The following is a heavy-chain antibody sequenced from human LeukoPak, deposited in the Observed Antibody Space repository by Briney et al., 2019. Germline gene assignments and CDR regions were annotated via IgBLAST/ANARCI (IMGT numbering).Heavy chain of an antibody. Sequence: PGGSLRLSCAASGFTFSSYAMSWVRQAPGKGLEWVSAISGNGGTIYYADSVKGRFTTSRDNSKNTLYLQANSLRAVDTAVYYCAKAAPDTTYFDYWGQGTLVTVSS. CDR2: ISGNGGTI. CDR3: AKAAPDTTYFDY. D-gene: IGHD2/OR15-2a*01. CDR1: GFTFSSYA. V-gene: IGHV3-23*01. J-gene: IGHJ4*02.